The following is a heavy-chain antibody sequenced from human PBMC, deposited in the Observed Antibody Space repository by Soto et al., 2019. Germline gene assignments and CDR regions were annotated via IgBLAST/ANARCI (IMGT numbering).Heavy chain of an antibody. D-gene: IGHD6-6*01. CDR2: IYYSGST. Sequence: QVQLQESGPGLVKPSQTLSLTCTVSGGSISSGGYYWSWIRLHPGKGLEWIGYIYYSGSTHYNPSLKSRVTISVDTSKNQCDLKLSSVTAADTAVYYCARGLSSSSTGYYYSGMDVWCQGTTVTVSS. V-gene: IGHV4-31*03. J-gene: IGHJ6*02. CDR3: ARGLSSSSTGYYYSGMDV. CDR1: GGSISSGGYY.